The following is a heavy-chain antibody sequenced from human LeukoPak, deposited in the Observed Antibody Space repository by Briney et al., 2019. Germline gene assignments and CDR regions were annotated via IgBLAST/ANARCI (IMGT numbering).Heavy chain of an antibody. CDR3: AREDIAVAAPDY. CDR2: INSDGITT. V-gene: IGHV3-74*01. CDR1: GFTFSSYW. D-gene: IGHD6-19*01. Sequence: GGSLRLSCAASGFTFSSYWMHWVRQAPGKGLVWVSRINSDGITTSYADSVKGRFTISRDNAKNTLYLQMNSLRAEDTAVYYCAREDIAVAAPDYWGQGTLVTVSS. J-gene: IGHJ4*02.